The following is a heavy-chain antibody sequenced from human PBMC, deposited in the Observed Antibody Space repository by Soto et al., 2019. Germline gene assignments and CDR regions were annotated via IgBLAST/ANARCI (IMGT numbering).Heavy chain of an antibody. CDR1: GDSVSSNSAA. CDR3: ARAAGAGDYYYYYGMDV. V-gene: IGHV6-1*01. J-gene: IGHJ6*02. D-gene: IGHD6-13*01. Sequence: PSQTLSLTCAISGDSVSSNSAAWNWIRQSTSRGLEWLGRTYYRSKWYNDYAVSVKSRITINPDTSKNQFSLQLNSVTPEDTAVYYCARAAGAGDYYYYYGMDVWGQGTTVTVSS. CDR2: TYYRSKWYN.